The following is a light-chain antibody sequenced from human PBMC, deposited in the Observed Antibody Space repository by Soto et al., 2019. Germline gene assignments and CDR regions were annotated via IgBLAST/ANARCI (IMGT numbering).Light chain of an antibody. J-gene: IGKJ4*01. CDR3: QKYDNWPLT. CDR1: QSVTSN. V-gene: IGKV3-15*01. Sequence: EIVMTQSPATLSVSPGEGATLSCRASQSVTSNLAWYQQNLGQAPRLLIYGASTRATGVPARFSGSGSGTEFTLAISSLQSEEFAVYYCQKYDNWPLTFGGGTKVDI. CDR2: GAS.